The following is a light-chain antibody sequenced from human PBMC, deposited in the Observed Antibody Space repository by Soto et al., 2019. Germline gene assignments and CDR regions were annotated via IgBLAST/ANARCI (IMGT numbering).Light chain of an antibody. CDR1: NNDIGLYNY. Sequence: QSVLTQPASVSGSPGQSITISCTGTNNDIGLYNYVSWYQQHPGKAPKLMIYGVTNRPSGVSNRFSGSKSGNTASLTISGLQAEDEADYFCSSYTTTTLEIFGTGTKVTVL. CDR3: SSYTTTTLEI. CDR2: GVT. V-gene: IGLV2-14*01. J-gene: IGLJ1*01.